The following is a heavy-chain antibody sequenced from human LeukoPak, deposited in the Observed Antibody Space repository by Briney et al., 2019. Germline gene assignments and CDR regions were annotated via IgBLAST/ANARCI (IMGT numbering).Heavy chain of an antibody. CDR3: TTDYLYSSSWYSDY. Sequence: GGSLRLSCAASGFTFSNAWMSWVRQAPGKGLEWVGRIKSKTDGGTTDYAAPVKGRFTISRGDSKNTLYLQMNSLKTEDTAVYYCTTDYLYSSSWYSDYWGQGTLVTVSS. CDR2: IKSKTDGGTT. CDR1: GFTFSNAW. J-gene: IGHJ4*02. V-gene: IGHV3-15*01. D-gene: IGHD6-13*01.